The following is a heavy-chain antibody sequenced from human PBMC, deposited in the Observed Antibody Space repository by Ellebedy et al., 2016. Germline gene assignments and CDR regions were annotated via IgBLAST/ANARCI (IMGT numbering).Heavy chain of an antibody. J-gene: IGHJ6*02. Sequence: SETLSLTCTVPGGSISSYFWSWIRQPPGKGLEWIAYFYHSGNTNYSPSLKSRVTISVDTSKNQFSLKLSSVTAADTAVYYCATVLDYEVYYYFAMDVWGQGTTVTVSS. CDR1: GGSISSYF. D-gene: IGHD4/OR15-4a*01. CDR2: FYHSGNT. CDR3: ATVLDYEVYYYFAMDV. V-gene: IGHV4-59*08.